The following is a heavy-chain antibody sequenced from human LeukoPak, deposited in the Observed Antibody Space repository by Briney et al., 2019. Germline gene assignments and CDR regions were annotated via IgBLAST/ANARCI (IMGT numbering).Heavy chain of an antibody. CDR2: ISSDGNNK. Sequence: GGSLRLSCAASGFTFSSTGMHWVRQAPGKGLEWVAVISSDGNNKFYADSVKGRFTISRDNSKNTLYVQMNGLRVEDTAVYYCAKDRGGYYGSGSYHNPLLDYWGQGTLVTVYS. CDR1: GFTFSSTG. V-gene: IGHV3-30*18. CDR3: AKDRGGYYGSGSYHNPLLDY. J-gene: IGHJ4*02. D-gene: IGHD3-10*01.